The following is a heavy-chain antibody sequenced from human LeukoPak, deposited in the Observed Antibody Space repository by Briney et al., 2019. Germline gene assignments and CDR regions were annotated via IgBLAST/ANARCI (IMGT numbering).Heavy chain of an antibody. J-gene: IGHJ4*02. CDR2: IWYDGSDK. D-gene: IGHD2/OR15-2a*01. Sequence: PGRTLRLSCAASGFTFTNYAMQWVRQAPGTGLVWVAIIWYDGSDKYYTYSVKGRFTISIDNSKNKLYLQMTTLTADDTAVYYCVRGLSPDCWWRGSLVGVS. CDR3: VRGLSPDC. V-gene: IGHV3-33*01. CDR1: GFTFTNYA.